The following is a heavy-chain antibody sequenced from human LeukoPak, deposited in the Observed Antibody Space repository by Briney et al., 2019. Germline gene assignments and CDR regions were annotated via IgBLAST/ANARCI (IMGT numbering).Heavy chain of an antibody. J-gene: IGHJ4*02. D-gene: IGHD1-26*01. CDR1: GGSFSGYY. CDR3: AXXLRYSGSYPFDY. V-gene: IGHV4-34*01. CDR2: INHSGST. Sequence: SETLSLTCAVYGGSFSGYYWSWIRQPPGKGLEWIGEINHSGSTNYNPSLKSRVTISVDTSKNQFSLKLSSVTAADTAVYYCAXXLRYSGSYPFDYWGQGTLVTVSS.